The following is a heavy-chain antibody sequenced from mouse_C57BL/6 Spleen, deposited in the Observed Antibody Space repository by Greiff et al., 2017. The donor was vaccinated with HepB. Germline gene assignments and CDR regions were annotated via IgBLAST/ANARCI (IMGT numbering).Heavy chain of an antibody. J-gene: IGHJ4*01. CDR2: ISDGGSYT. CDR3: ARGGSLYAMDY. Sequence: VQLKESGGGLVKPGGSLKLSCAASGFTFRSYALSWVRQTPEKRLEWVATISDGGSYTYYPDNVKGRFTIARDNAKNNLYLQMSHLKSEDTAMYYCARGGSLYAMDYWGQGTSVTVSS. V-gene: IGHV5-4*01. CDR1: GFTFRSYA.